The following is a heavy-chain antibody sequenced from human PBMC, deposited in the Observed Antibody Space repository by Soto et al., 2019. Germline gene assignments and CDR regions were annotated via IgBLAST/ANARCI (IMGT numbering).Heavy chain of an antibody. CDR2: IWYDGSNI. CDR1: GFTFSSYG. Sequence: QVQLVESGGGVVQPGRSLRLSCAASGFTFSSYGMHWVRQAPGKGLEWVAVIWYDGSNIYYTDSVKGRFTISRDNSKNTLYLQMNSLRAEDTDVYYCARQGYSSGWYDRNGFDIWGQGTMVTVSS. CDR3: ARQGYSSGWYDRNGFDI. J-gene: IGHJ3*02. V-gene: IGHV3-33*01. D-gene: IGHD6-19*01.